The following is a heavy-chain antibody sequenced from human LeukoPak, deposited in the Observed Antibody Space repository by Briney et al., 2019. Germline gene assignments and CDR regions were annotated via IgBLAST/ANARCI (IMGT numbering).Heavy chain of an antibody. Sequence: GASVKVSCKTSGYTFTDYYIHWVRQAPGQGLEWMGQLTPHTGGANYAQKFQGRVSMTRDASINTAYMEVTRLTSDDTAVYYCARVTWKTIIAAPDYWGQGTLVTVSS. CDR1: GYTFTDYY. CDR2: LTPHTGGA. J-gene: IGHJ4*02. D-gene: IGHD3-3*01. CDR3: ARVTWKTIIAAPDY. V-gene: IGHV1-2*06.